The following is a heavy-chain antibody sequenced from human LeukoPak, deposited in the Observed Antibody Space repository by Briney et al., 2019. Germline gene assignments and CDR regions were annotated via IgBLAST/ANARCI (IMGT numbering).Heavy chain of an antibody. CDR2: ISAYNGNT. V-gene: IGHV1-18*01. CDR3: AREVAAVPPFDY. Sequence: GASVKVSCKASGYTFTSYDINWVRQATGQGLEWMGWISAYNGNTNYAQKLQGRVTMTTDTSTSTAYMELRSLRSDDTAVYYCAREVAAVPPFDYWGQGTLVTVSS. CDR1: GYTFTSYD. D-gene: IGHD6-13*01. J-gene: IGHJ4*02.